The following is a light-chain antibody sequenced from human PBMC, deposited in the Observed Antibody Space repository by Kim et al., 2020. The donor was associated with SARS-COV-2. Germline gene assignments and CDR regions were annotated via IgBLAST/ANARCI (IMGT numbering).Light chain of an antibody. V-gene: IGKV1-5*01. CDR1: QGISSW. Sequence: ESVGGRVTITCRASQGISSWLALYQQKPGKAPKLLIYDSSSLESGVPSRFSGSGSGTEFTLTIISLQPDDLATYFFQQYNSYPWTFGQGTKVDIK. J-gene: IGKJ1*01. CDR3: QQYNSYPWT. CDR2: DSS.